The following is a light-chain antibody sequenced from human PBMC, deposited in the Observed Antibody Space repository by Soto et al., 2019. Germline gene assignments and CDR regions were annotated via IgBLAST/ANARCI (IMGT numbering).Light chain of an antibody. CDR2: DAS. V-gene: IGKV1-5*01. CDR1: QTINTW. Sequence: TCRASQTINTWLAWYQHKPGKAPKLLIYDASTLQTGVPSRFSGYSSGSEFTLTISSLQPDDFATYFCQQYHSFSPEGLTFGGGTKVDIK. CDR3: QQYHSFSPEGLT. J-gene: IGKJ4*01.